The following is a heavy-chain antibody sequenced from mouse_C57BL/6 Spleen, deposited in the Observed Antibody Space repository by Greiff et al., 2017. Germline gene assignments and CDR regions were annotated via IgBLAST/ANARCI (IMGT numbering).Heavy chain of an antibody. CDR1: GYTFTSYW. V-gene: IGHV1-69*01. J-gene: IGHJ3*01. Sequence: QVQLQQPGAELVMPGASVKLSCKASGYTFTSYWMHWVKQRPGQGLEWIGEIDPSDSYTNYNQKFKGKSTLTVDKSSSTAYMQLSSLTAEDSAVYYCAGSSKTGNYDAWFAYWGQGTLVTVSA. CDR3: AGSSKTGNYDAWFAY. CDR2: IDPSDSYT. D-gene: IGHD2-1*01.